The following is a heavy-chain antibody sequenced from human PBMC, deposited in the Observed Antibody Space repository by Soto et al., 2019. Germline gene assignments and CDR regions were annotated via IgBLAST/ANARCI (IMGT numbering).Heavy chain of an antibody. CDR3: AKRRGEGFFDY. Sequence: XGSLTLSCAASGFTFNNFVMSWVRQAPGKGLDWVSAIVGRDGTTYYADSVKGRFIISRDNAKNTLYLRIHSLRAEDTAVYYCAKRRGEGFFDYWGQGTLVTVSS. CDR2: IVGRDGTT. CDR1: GFTFNNFV. V-gene: IGHV3-23*01. J-gene: IGHJ4*02. D-gene: IGHD3-16*01.